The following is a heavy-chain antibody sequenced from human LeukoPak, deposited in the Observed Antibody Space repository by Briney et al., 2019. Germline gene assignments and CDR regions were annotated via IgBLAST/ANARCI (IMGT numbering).Heavy chain of an antibody. Sequence: GGSLRLSCSVSGFTLSSYAMTWVRQAPGKGLEYVSAISSNGGSTYYADSVKGRYTISRHNSKNTLYLHLSSLRAEDTPVYYCVILLGGGTFDYWGQGTLVTVSS. D-gene: IGHD1-1*01. V-gene: IGHV3-64D*09. CDR2: ISSNGGST. CDR1: GFTLSSYA. CDR3: VILLGGGTFDY. J-gene: IGHJ4*02.